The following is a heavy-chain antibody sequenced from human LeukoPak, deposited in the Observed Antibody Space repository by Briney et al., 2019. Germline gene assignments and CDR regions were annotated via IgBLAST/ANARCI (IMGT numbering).Heavy chain of an antibody. J-gene: IGHJ4*02. D-gene: IGHD2-15*01. CDR2: ISYDGSNK. Sequence: GGSLRLSCAASGFTFSSYGMHWVRQAPGMGLEWVAVISYDGSNKYYADSVKGRFTISRDNSKNTLYLQMNSLRAEDTAVYYCAKGAGCSGGSCYPEGPYYFDYWGQGTLVTVSS. CDR3: AKGAGCSGGSCYPEGPYYFDY. V-gene: IGHV3-30*18. CDR1: GFTFSSYG.